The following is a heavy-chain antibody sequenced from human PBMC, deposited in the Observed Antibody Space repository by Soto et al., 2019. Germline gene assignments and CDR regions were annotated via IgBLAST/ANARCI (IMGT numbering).Heavy chain of an antibody. CDR1: GFTFVSYA. V-gene: IGHV3-23*01. Sequence: GGSLRLSCAASGFTFVSYAMSWVRQAPGKGLEWVSTISGSGVTTYYADSVKGRFTISRDNSKNTLYLQMHSLRAEDTAVYYCAKDPYGRSRVVVPAAMVAYYYYYMDVWGKGATVTVSS. J-gene: IGHJ6*03. D-gene: IGHD2-2*01. CDR2: ISGSGVTT. CDR3: AKDPYGRSRVVVPAAMVAYYYYYMDV.